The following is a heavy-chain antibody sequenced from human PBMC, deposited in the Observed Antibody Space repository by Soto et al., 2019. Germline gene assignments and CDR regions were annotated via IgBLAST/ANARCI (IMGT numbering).Heavy chain of an antibody. CDR2: ISNRGDT. D-gene: IGHD2-15*01. V-gene: IGHV3-66*01. J-gene: IGHJ3*02. CDR1: GFIVSDTY. CDR3: AREPRYCRGGSCSITGDAYDI. Sequence: EVQLVESGGGLVQPGGSLRLSCTASGFIVSDTYVNWVRQAPGKGLEWVSVISNRGDTHYADSVRGRFSLSRDISDNTLHLQMNNLRVEYTAVYYCAREPRYCRGGSCSITGDAYDIWRQGTMVTVSS.